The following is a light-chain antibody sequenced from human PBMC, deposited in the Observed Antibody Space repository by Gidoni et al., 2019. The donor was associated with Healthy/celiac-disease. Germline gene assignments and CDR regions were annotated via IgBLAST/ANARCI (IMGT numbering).Light chain of an antibody. CDR2: DDS. Sequence: SYVLTQPPSVSVAPGQTARITCGGNNIGSKSGHWYQQKPGQAPVLVVYDDSDGPSGIPERFSGSNSGNTATLTISRVEAGDEADYYCQVWDSSSDHVVFGGGTKLTVL. CDR1: NIGSKS. V-gene: IGLV3-21*02. J-gene: IGLJ2*01. CDR3: QVWDSSSDHVV.